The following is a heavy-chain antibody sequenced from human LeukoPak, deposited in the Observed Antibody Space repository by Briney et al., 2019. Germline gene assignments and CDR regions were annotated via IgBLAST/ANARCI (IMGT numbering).Heavy chain of an antibody. V-gene: IGHV4-4*07. J-gene: IGHJ4*02. CDR2: IYSSGRT. Sequence: PSETLSLTCAVSGASMSNSFWSWIRQAAGKGLEWIGRIYSSGRTNYNPSLKSRVILSIDTSNNQFSLKLTSVTAADTALYYCARAPAGCGGTCSFDYWGQGTLVTVSS. CDR1: GASMSNSF. D-gene: IGHD2-15*01. CDR3: ARAPAGCGGTCSFDY.